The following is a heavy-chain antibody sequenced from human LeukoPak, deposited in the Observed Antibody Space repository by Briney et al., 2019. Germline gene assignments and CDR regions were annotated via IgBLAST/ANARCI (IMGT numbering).Heavy chain of an antibody. CDR3: ARHYWNGYLFDY. CDR2: IYYSANT. D-gene: IGHD3-3*01. J-gene: IGHJ4*02. CDR1: GGSISSSSYY. Sequence: PSETLSLTCTVSGGSISSSSYYWGWIGQPPGKGLEWIVSIYYSANTYYNPSLKSRVTISVDTSNNQFSLKLSSVTAADTAVYYCARHYWNGYLFDYWGQGTLVTVSS. V-gene: IGHV4-39*01.